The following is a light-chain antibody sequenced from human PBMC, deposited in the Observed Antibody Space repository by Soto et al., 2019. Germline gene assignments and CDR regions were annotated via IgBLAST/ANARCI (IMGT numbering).Light chain of an antibody. J-gene: IGLJ1*01. CDR2: EVV. Sequence: QSALTQPPSASGSPGQSVTISCTGTKSDIGVYDFVSWYQHHPGKAPRLIIYEVVQRPSGVPDRFSGSKSVNTASLTVSGLQAADEADYFCKSYAGSNTYVFGSGTKVTVL. V-gene: IGLV2-8*01. CDR1: KSDIGVYDF. CDR3: KSYAGSNTYV.